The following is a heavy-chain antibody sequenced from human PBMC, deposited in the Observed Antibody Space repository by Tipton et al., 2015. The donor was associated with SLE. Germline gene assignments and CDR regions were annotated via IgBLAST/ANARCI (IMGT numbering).Heavy chain of an antibody. CDR3: ARGLYGDEPGY. Sequence: TLSLTCAVHGGSFSGYYCSWIRQPPGKGLEWIGEINHSGSTNYNPSLKSRVTISVDTSKNQFSLKLTSLTAADTAVYYCARGLYGDEPGYWGQGTLVTVSS. CDR1: GGSFSGYY. CDR2: INHSGST. V-gene: IGHV4-34*01. D-gene: IGHD4-17*01. J-gene: IGHJ4*02.